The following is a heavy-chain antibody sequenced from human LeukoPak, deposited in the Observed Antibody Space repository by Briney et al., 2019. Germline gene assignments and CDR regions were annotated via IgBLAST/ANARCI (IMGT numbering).Heavy chain of an antibody. CDR3: ARDPRQEYYDFWSGYFDY. Sequence: ASVNVSCKASGYTFTGYCMHWVRQAPGQGLEWMGWINPNSGGTNYAQKFQGRVTMTRDTSISTAYMELSRLRSDDTAVYYCARDPRQEYYDFWSGYFDYWGQGTLVTVSS. J-gene: IGHJ4*02. CDR2: INPNSGGT. V-gene: IGHV1-2*02. CDR1: GYTFTGYC. D-gene: IGHD3-3*01.